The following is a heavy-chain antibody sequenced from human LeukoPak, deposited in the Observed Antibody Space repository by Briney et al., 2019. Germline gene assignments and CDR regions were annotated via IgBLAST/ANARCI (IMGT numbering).Heavy chain of an antibody. J-gene: IGHJ3*02. D-gene: IGHD6-25*01. Sequence: GGSLRLSCTASGFIFNNYAMSWVRRAPGKGLEWVGRIKSKTDGGTTDYAAPVKGRFTISRDDSKNTLYLQMNSLKTEGTAVYYCTTDRLFDIWGQGTMVTVSS. V-gene: IGHV3-15*01. CDR1: GFIFNNYA. CDR3: TTDRLFDI. CDR2: IKSKTDGGTT.